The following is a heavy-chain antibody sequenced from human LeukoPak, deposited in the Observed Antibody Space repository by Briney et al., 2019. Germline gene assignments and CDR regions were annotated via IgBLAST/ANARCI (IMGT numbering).Heavy chain of an antibody. CDR1: GFTFSDYW. CDR2: INGSGSEK. CDR3: ARGWGEKGRCRGGTCNNPEFDY. J-gene: IGHJ4*02. Sequence: PGGSLRLSCVVSGFTFSDYWMNWVRQAPGKGLEWVANINGSGSEKYYLDSVKGRFTISRDNSWNTLYLQMNSLTVEDTAVYYCARGWGEKGRCRGGTCNNPEFDYWGQGALVIVSS. D-gene: IGHD2-15*01. V-gene: IGHV3-7*01.